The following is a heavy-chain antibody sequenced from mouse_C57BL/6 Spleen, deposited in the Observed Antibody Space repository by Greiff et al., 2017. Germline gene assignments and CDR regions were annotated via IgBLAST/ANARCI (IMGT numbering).Heavy chain of an antibody. V-gene: IGHV1-64*01. Sequence: QVQLQQPGAELVKPGASVKLSCKASGYTFTSYWMHWVKQRPEQGLEWIGMIHPNSGSTNYNEKFKSKATLTVDKSSSTAYMQLSSLTSEDSAVYYCARLDGSFPHYYGSSYDYFDYWGQGTTLTVSS. CDR2: IHPNSGST. J-gene: IGHJ2*01. CDR1: GYTFTSYW. CDR3: ARLDGSFPHYYGSSYDYFDY. D-gene: IGHD1-1*01.